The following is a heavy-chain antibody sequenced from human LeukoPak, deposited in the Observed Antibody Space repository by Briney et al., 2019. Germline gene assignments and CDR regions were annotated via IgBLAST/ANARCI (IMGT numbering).Heavy chain of an antibody. CDR2: INHSGST. Sequence: SETLSLTCTVSGVSTSSDYWTWIRQPPGKGLEWIGEINHSGSTNYNPSLKSRVTISVDTSKNQFSLKLSSVTAADTAVYYCARGGGLGDGVDYWGQGTLVTVSS. D-gene: IGHD3-10*01. CDR3: ARGGGLGDGVDY. V-gene: IGHV4-34*01. CDR1: GVSTSSDY. J-gene: IGHJ4*02.